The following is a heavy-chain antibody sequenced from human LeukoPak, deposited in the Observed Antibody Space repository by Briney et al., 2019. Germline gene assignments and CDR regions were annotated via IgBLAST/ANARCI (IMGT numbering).Heavy chain of an antibody. J-gene: IGHJ4*02. CDR2: INTDSSDI. CDR3: ARDTFQPGLIDS. Sequence: GGSLRLSCAASGFTFSRYAMNWVRQAPGKGLEWVSYINTDSSDIHYADSVKGRFTITRDNARNTLYLQLSSLRAEDSAVYYCARDTFQPGLIDSWGQGTLVTVSS. CDR1: GFTFSRYA. V-gene: IGHV3-21*05. D-gene: IGHD2-2*01.